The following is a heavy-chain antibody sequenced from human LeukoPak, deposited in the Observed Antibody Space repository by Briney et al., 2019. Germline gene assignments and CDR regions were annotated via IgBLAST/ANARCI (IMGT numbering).Heavy chain of an antibody. D-gene: IGHD6-19*01. CDR2: IIPIFGTA. CDR3: ARSEQWLVIHLDY. V-gene: IGHV1-69*13. J-gene: IGHJ4*02. Sequence: ASVKVSCKASGGTFSSYAISWVRQAPGQGLEWMGGIIPIFGTANYAQKFQGRVTITADESTSTAYMELSSLRSEDTAGYYCARSEQWLVIHLDYWGQGTLVTVSS. CDR1: GGTFSSYA.